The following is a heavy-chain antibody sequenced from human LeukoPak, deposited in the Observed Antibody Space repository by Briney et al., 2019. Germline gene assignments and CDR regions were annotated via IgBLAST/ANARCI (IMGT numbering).Heavy chain of an antibody. V-gene: IGHV4-38-2*02. Sequence: SETLSLTCTVSGYSISSGYYWGWIRQPPGKGLEWIGSIYHSGSTYYNPSLKSRVTISVDTSKNQFSLKLSSVTAADTAVYYCARASRATMVRGYAFDIWGQGTMVTVSS. D-gene: IGHD3-10*01. CDR2: IYHSGST. CDR1: GYSISSGYY. CDR3: ARASRATMVRGYAFDI. J-gene: IGHJ3*02.